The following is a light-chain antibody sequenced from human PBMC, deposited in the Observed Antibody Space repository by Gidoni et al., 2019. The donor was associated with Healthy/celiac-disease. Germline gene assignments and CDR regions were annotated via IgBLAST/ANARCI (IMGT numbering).Light chain of an antibody. V-gene: IGLV3-1*01. CDR1: KLGDKY. J-gene: IGLJ2*01. Sequence: YELTQPPSVSVSPGQTASITCSGDKLGDKYACWYQQKPGQSPVLVIYQDSKRPSGIPERFSGSNSGNTATLTISGTQAMDEADYYCQAWDSSTDVVFGGGTKLTVL. CDR2: QDS. CDR3: QAWDSSTDVV.